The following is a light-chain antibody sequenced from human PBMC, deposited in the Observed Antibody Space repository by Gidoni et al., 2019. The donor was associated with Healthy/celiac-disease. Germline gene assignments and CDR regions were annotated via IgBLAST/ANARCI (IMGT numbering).Light chain of an antibody. CDR2: GAS. CDR3: QEYGSSPPWT. V-gene: IGKV3-20*01. CDR1: QSVSSSY. J-gene: IGKJ1*01. Sequence: ELVLTQSPGTLSLSPGERATLSCRASQSVSSSYLAWYQQKPGQAPRLLIYGASSRATGIPDRFSGSGSGTDFTITISRLEPEEFAVYYCQEYGSSPPWTFGQGTKVEIK.